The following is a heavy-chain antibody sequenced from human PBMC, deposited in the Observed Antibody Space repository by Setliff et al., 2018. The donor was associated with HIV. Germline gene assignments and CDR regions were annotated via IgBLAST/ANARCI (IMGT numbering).Heavy chain of an antibody. CDR2: IKQDGSEK. Sequence: PGGSLRLSCAASGFNLNTYWMTWVRQAPGRGLEWVAIIKQDGSEKYYADSVKGRFTISRDNSKNTLYLQMNSLRVEDTAVYYCARDSKYHSVWGNVGILDDWGQGTLVTVSS. CDR1: GFNLNTYW. CDR3: ARDSKYHSVWGNVGILDD. V-gene: IGHV3-7*01. D-gene: IGHD3-16*01. J-gene: IGHJ4*02.